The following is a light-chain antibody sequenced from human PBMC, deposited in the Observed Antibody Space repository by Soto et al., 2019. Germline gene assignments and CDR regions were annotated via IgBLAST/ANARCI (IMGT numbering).Light chain of an antibody. J-gene: IGLJ2*01. CDR1: NIGSKG. Sequence: SSELTQPPSVSVAPGKTASISCGGNNIGSKGVHCYQQKPGQAPVLVIYSDTDLPPVIPERFSGSNSANLATLTISRVEAGEEADYYCQVSDSDSAHVVFGAGTKLTVL. CDR2: SDT. CDR3: QVSDSDSAHVV. V-gene: IGLV3-21*04.